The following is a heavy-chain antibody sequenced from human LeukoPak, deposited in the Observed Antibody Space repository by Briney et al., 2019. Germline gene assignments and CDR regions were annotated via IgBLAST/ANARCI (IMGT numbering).Heavy chain of an antibody. CDR2: ISSSGTGGGT. CDR3: AKMASSGSNSVPVT. D-gene: IGHD4/OR15-4a*01. Sequence: GGSLRLSCAASGVTLSTYAMSWARQAPGKGLEWVSGISSSGTGGGTYYADSVKGRFTISRDYSKNTLYLLMNSLRAEDTAVYYCAKMASSGSNSVPVTWGQGALVTVSS. CDR1: GVTLSTYA. J-gene: IGHJ5*02. V-gene: IGHV3-23*01.